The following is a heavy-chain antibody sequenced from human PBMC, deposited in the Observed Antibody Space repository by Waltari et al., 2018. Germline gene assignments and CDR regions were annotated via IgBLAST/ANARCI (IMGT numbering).Heavy chain of an antibody. CDR3: ARQNLNKAAAGTPDY. V-gene: IGHV4-38-2*01. CDR2: IYHSGST. D-gene: IGHD6-13*01. CDR1: GYSISSGYY. J-gene: IGHJ4*02. Sequence: QVQLQESGPGLVKPSETLSLTCAVSGYSISSGYYWGWMRQPPGKGLEWIGSIYHSGSTYYNPSLKSRVTISVDTSKNQFSLKLSSVTAADTAVYYCARQNLNKAAAGTPDYWGQGTLVTVSS.